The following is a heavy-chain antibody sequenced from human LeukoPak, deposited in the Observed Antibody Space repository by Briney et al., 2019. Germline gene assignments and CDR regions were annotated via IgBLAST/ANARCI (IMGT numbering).Heavy chain of an antibody. J-gene: IGHJ4*02. CDR1: GGSFSVYY. V-gene: IGHV4-34*01. D-gene: IGHD6-19*01. CDR2: INHSGST. CDR3: ARVGYTVSSGWYGSDY. Sequence: SETLSLTCAVYGGSFSVYYWSWIRQPPGKGLEWIGEINHSGSTNYNPSLKSRVTISVDTSKNQFSLKLSSVTAADTAVYYCARVGYTVSSGWYGSDYWGQGTLVTVSS.